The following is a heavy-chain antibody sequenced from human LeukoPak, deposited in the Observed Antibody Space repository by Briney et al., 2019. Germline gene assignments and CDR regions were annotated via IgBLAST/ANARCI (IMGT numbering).Heavy chain of an antibody. D-gene: IGHD3-3*02. J-gene: IGHJ4*02. CDR2: ITSSGSYN. CDR1: GFSFSSYS. V-gene: IGHV3-21*04. CDR3: ARDHSFEASSLDY. Sequence: GGSLRLSCVASGFSFSSYSMNWVRQAPGKGLEWVSSITSSGSYNFVADSLKGRFTISRDNAKNSLYLQMDSLRAEDTAVYYCARDHSFEASSLDYWGQGTLVTVSS.